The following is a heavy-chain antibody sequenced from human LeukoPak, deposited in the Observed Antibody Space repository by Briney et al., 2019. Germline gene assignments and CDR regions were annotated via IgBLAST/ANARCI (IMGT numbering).Heavy chain of an antibody. CDR1: GFTFSSYS. J-gene: IGHJ4*02. D-gene: IGHD3-16*02. CDR2: ISSSSSTI. Sequence: SGGSLRLSCAASGFTFSSYSMNWVRQAPGKGLEWVSYISSSSSTIYYADSVKGRFTISRDNAKNSLYLQMNSLRAEDTAVYYCARDEASFYWGQGTLVTVSS. CDR3: ARDEASFY. V-gene: IGHV3-48*01.